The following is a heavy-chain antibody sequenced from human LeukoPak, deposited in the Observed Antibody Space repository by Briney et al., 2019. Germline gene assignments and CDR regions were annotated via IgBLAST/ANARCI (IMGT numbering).Heavy chain of an antibody. CDR2: INHSGST. CDR3: ARVGHGGYSYGYSNWFDP. V-gene: IGHV4-34*01. CDR1: GGSFSGYY. J-gene: IGHJ5*02. Sequence: SETLSLTCAVYGGSFSGYYWSWIRQPPGKGLEGIGEINHSGSTNYNPSLKSRVTISADTSKNQFSLKLSSVTAADTAVYYCARVGHGGYSYGYSNWFDPWGQGTLVTVSS. D-gene: IGHD5-18*01.